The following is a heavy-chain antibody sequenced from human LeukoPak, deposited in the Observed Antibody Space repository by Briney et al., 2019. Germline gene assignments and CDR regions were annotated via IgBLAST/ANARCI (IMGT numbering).Heavy chain of an antibody. Sequence: SETLSLTCTVSGGSISTSSYYWGWIRQPPGKGLEWMGSIYYSGSTYYNPSLKSRVTISVDTSKNQFSLKLSSVTAADTAVYYCARAVPFDPWGQGTLVTVSS. D-gene: IGHD6-6*01. CDR2: IYYSGST. CDR3: ARAVPFDP. J-gene: IGHJ5*02. CDR1: GGSISTSSYY. V-gene: IGHV4-39*07.